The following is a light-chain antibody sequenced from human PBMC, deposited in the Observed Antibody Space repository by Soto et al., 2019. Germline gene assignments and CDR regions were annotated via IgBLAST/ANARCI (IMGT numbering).Light chain of an antibody. CDR2: GAS. Sequence: EIVLTQSPGTLSLSPGERATLSCRASQSVSSSYLAWYQQKPGQAPRLLIYGASSRATSLPDRFSGSGSGRNFTLTIIGLEAEDFSVYYCHQYGSSRVFGQGTKVEIK. CDR1: QSVSSSY. CDR3: HQYGSSRV. J-gene: IGKJ1*01. V-gene: IGKV3-20*01.